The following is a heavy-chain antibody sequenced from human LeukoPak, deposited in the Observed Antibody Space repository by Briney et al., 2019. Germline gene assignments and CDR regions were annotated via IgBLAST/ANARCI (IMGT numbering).Heavy chain of an antibody. CDR1: GGSFSGYY. CDR3: ARDFGDYRVDY. J-gene: IGHJ4*02. V-gene: IGHV4-34*01. Sequence: SETLSLTCAVYGGSFSGYYWSWIRQPPGKGLEWIGEINHSGSTYYNPSLKSRVAISVDTSKNQFSLRLSSVTAADTAVYYCARDFGDYRVDYWGQGTLVTVSS. D-gene: IGHD4-17*01. CDR2: INHSGST.